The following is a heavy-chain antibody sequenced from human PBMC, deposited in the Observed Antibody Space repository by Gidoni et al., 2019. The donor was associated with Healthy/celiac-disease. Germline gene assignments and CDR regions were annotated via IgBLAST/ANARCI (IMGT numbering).Heavy chain of an antibody. J-gene: IGHJ6*02. Sequence: EVQLVASGRGLVQPGRSLRLSCAASRFTFDDYAMHWVRQAQGKGLEWVSGISWNSCSIGYADSVKGRFTISRDNAKNSLYLKMNSLRAENTALYYCAKDLYDILTGYYPNGMDVWGQGTTVTVSS. CDR3: AKDLYDILTGYYPNGMDV. CDR2: ISWNSCSI. V-gene: IGHV3-9*01. CDR1: RFTFDDYA. D-gene: IGHD3-9*01.